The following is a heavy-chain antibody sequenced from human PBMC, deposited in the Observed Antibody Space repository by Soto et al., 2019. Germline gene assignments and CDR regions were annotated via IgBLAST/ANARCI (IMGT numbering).Heavy chain of an antibody. CDR1: GGSISSGC. CDR3: SGRGTDDPT. D-gene: IGHD1-1*01. CDR2: ILYSGRT. J-gene: IGHJ5*02. Sequence: SETLSLTCAVSGGSISSGCWTLVRQPPGKGLEWIGEILYSGRTNYNSSLNSRVTISIDKSKKQFSLNLSSVTAADTAVYYCSGRGTDDPTWGQGALVTVSS. V-gene: IGHV4-4*02.